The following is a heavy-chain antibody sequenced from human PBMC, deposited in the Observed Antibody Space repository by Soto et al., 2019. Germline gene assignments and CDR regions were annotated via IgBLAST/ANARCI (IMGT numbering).Heavy chain of an antibody. Sequence: QLQLQESGPGLVKPSETLSLTCTVSGGSISSSSYYWGWIRQPPGKGLEWIGSIYYSGSTYYNPSLKSRVTISVDTSNNQFSLKLSSVTAADTAVYYCARHLPRWGYYYYYMDVWGKGTTVTVSS. J-gene: IGHJ6*03. CDR1: GGSISSSSYY. V-gene: IGHV4-39*01. CDR2: IYYSGST. CDR3: ARHLPRWGYYYYYMDV. D-gene: IGHD3-16*01.